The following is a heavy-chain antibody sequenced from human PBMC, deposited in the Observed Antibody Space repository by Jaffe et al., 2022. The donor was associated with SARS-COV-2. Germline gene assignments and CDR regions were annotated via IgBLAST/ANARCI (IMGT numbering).Heavy chain of an antibody. V-gene: IGHV4-34*01. CDR1: GGSFSGYY. CDR2: INHSGST. J-gene: IGHJ3*02. Sequence: QVQLQQWGAGLLKPSETLSLTCAVYGGSFSGYYWSWIRQPPGKGLEWIGEINHSGSTNYNPSLKSRVTISVDTSKNQFSLKLSSVTAADTAVYYCARADSYIAAAGRDAFDIWGQGTMVTVSS. CDR3: ARADSYIAAAGRDAFDI. D-gene: IGHD6-13*01.